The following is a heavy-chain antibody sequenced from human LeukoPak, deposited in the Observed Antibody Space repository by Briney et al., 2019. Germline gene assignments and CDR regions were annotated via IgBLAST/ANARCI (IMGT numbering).Heavy chain of an antibody. CDR3: ARDAGSYLANVDY. CDR2: ISGSGGST. Sequence: GGSLRLSCAASGFTFSSYAMSWARQAPGRGLEWGSAISGSGGSTYYAASVKGRFTISRDNFKNTLYLQMNSLRVEDTAVYHCARDAGSYLANVDYWGQGTLVTVSS. V-gene: IGHV3-23*01. J-gene: IGHJ4*02. CDR1: GFTFSSYA. D-gene: IGHD1-26*01.